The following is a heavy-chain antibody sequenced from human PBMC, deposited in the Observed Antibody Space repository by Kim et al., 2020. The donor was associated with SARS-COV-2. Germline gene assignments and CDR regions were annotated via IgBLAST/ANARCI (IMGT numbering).Heavy chain of an antibody. V-gene: IGHV4-31*03. CDR2: IYYSGST. J-gene: IGHJ3*02. D-gene: IGHD3-22*01. CDR1: GGSISSGGYY. Sequence: SETLSLTCTVSGGSISSGGYYWSWIRQHPGKGLEWIGYIYYSGSTYYNPSLKGRVTISVDTSKNQFSLKLSSVTAADTAVYYCARLRITMIVVVDAFDIWGQGTLVTVSS. CDR3: ARLRITMIVVVDAFDI.